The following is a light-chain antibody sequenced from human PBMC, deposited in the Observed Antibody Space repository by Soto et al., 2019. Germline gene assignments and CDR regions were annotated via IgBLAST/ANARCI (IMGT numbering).Light chain of an antibody. V-gene: IGLV2-14*03. CDR3: SSYKSTTTRV. Sequence: QSVLTQPASVSGSPGQSITISCTGTSSDVGGYNYVSWYQQHPGKGPKLMIYEVSNRPSGVSNRFSGSKSGNTATLTISGLQAEDEADYYCSSYKSTTTRVFGTGTKVTV. J-gene: IGLJ1*01. CDR2: EVS. CDR1: SSDVGGYNY.